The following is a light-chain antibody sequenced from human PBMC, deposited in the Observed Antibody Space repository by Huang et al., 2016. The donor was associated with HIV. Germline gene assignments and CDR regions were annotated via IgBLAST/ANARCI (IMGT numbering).Light chain of an antibody. J-gene: IGKJ5*01. CDR1: KGICGN. V-gene: IGKV3-15*01. Sequence: EVVMTKSPAPLSVSPGERATLSCRASKGICGNLVWYQQKPGRAPRPLIFASSTRATGIPARFGGSGSGTEFTLTISSLQSEDSAVYYCQQYNNWPLTFGQGTRLEIK. CDR3: QQYNNWPLT. CDR2: ASS.